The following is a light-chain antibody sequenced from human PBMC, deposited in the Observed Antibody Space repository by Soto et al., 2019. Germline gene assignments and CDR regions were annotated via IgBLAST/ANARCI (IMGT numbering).Light chain of an antibody. CDR2: GAS. V-gene: IGKV1-33*01. CDR1: QDISKY. J-gene: IGKJ3*01. Sequence: DIQTTQSPSSLSASVGDRVTITCQASQDISKYLNWYQQKPGRAPKLLIYGASNLETGVPSRFSGSGYGTDFTFTISSLQPEDIATYYCQHYDNLPPFTFGPGTKVAIK. CDR3: QHYDNLPPFT.